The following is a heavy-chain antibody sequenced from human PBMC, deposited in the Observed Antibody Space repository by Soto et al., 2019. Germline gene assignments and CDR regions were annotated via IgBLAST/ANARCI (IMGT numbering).Heavy chain of an antibody. D-gene: IGHD5-18*01. CDR3: AKDRPSPPKYSYAEFGWFDP. V-gene: IGHV3-23*01. Sequence: GGSLRLSCAASGFTFSSYAMSWVRQAPGKGLEWVSAISGSGGSTYYADSVKGRFTISRDNSKNTLYLQMNSLRAEDTAVYYCAKDRPSPPKYSYAEFGWFDPWGQGTLVTVSS. CDR1: GFTFSSYA. J-gene: IGHJ5*02. CDR2: ISGSGGST.